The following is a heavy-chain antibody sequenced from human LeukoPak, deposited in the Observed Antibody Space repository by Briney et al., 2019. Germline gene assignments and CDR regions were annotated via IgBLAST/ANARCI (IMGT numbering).Heavy chain of an antibody. CDR1: GFTFSSYA. V-gene: IGHV3-64*01. Sequence: GGSLRLSCAASGFTFSSYAMHWVRQAPGKGLEYVSAISSNGGSTYYANSVKGRFTISRDNSKNTLYLQMGSLRAEDMAVYYCARSEYEKDTYYNWFDPWGQGTLVTVSS. D-gene: IGHD1-26*01. J-gene: IGHJ5*02. CDR3: ARSEYEKDTYYNWFDP. CDR2: ISSNGGST.